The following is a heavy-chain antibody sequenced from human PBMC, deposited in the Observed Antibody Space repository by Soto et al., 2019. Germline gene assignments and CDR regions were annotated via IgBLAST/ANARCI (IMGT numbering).Heavy chain of an antibody. CDR1: GFTFSSYG. CDR2: ISYDGSNK. D-gene: IGHD3-22*01. CDR3: AKEAPDYYDSSGYPEYYFDY. V-gene: IGHV3-30*18. Sequence: ESGGGVVQPGRSLRLSCAASGFTFSSYGMHWVRQAPGKGLEWVAVISYDGSNKYYADSVKGRFTISRDNSKNTLYLQMNSLRAEDTAVYYCAKEAPDYYDSSGYPEYYFDYWGQGTLVTVSS. J-gene: IGHJ4*02.